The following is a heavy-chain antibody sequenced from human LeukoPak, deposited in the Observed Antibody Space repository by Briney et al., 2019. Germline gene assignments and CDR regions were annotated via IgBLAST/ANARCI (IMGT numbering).Heavy chain of an antibody. CDR1: GFTFSTYA. V-gene: IGHV3-23*01. CDR2: IKGGGGDP. D-gene: IGHD2-21*02. Sequence: GGSLRLSCTASGFTFSTYAMGWVRQAPGKGLEWVSSIKGGGGDPFYADSVKGRFTISRDNSKNTLFLQLNSLRAEDSAVYYCARGGHDFNPFYWWGQGTLVTVSS. J-gene: IGHJ4*02. CDR3: ARGGHDFNPFYW.